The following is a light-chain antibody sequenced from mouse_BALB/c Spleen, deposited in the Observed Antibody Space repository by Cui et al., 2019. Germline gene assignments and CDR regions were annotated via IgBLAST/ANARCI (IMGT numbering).Light chain of an antibody. CDR2: STS. CDR1: SSVSY. Sequence: QIVLTQSPEIMSASPGEKVTITCSASSSVSYIHWFQQKPGTSPKLWIYSTSNLASGVPARFSGSGSGTSYSLTISRMEAEDAATYYCQQRSSYPYTFGGGTKLEIK. J-gene: IGKJ2*01. V-gene: IGKV4-57*01. CDR3: QQRSSYPYT.